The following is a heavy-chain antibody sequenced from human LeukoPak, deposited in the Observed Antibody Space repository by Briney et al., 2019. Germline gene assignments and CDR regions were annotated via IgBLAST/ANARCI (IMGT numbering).Heavy chain of an antibody. Sequence: SETLSLTCTVSGGSISRYYWGWIRQPPGKGLEWIGSIYYSGSTYYNPSLKSRVTISVDTSKNQFSLKLSSVTAADTAVYYCARDHSDYYFGYWGQGTLVTVSS. CDR1: GGSISRYY. CDR3: ARDHSDYYFGY. V-gene: IGHV4-39*07. J-gene: IGHJ4*02. CDR2: IYYSGST.